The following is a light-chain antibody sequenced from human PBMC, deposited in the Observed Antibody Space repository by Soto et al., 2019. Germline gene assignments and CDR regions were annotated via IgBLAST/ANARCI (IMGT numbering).Light chain of an antibody. CDR2: KAS. Sequence: DIQMTQSPSTLSASVGDRVTITCRASQSISSWLAWYQQKPGKAPTLLIYKASSLESGVPSRFRGSGSGTAFTLNISSLQPDDFATYYCQQYNSWTYGQGTKVEIK. J-gene: IGKJ1*01. CDR1: QSISSW. V-gene: IGKV1-5*03. CDR3: QQYNSWT.